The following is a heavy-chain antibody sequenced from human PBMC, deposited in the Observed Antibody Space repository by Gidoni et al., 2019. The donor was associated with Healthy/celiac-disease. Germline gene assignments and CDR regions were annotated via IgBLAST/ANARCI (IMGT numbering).Heavy chain of an antibody. CDR2: ISGSGGST. Sequence: EVQLLESGGGLVQPGGSLRLSCAASGFTFSIYAMSWVRQAPGKGLAWVSAISGSGGSTYYADSVKGRFTISRDNSKNTRYLQMNSLRAEDTAVYYCAKGSSGDSSGYYYGLWNYWGQGTLVTVSS. CDR1: GFTFSIYA. V-gene: IGHV3-23*01. J-gene: IGHJ4*02. CDR3: AKGSSGDSSGYYYGLWNY. D-gene: IGHD3-22*01.